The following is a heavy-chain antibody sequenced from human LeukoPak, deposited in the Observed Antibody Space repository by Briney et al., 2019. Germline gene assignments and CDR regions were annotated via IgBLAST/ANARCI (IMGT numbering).Heavy chain of an antibody. CDR3: VRVRSRGDWFDY. Sequence: GGSLRLSCAASGFTFSTYNMLWARQTPGKGLEWLFDINSSGSAAHYAESVKGRFTFSRDNTKNSPYLQMNRLRVEDTGIYYCVRVRSRGDWFDYWGRGIRVTVSS. CDR1: GFTFSTYN. D-gene: IGHD5-24*01. CDR2: INSSGSAA. J-gene: IGHJ5*01. V-gene: IGHV3-48*01.